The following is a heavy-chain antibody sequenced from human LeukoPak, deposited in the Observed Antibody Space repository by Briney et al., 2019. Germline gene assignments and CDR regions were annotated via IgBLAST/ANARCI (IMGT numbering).Heavy chain of an antibody. V-gene: IGHV3-21*01. D-gene: IGHD2-8*01. CDR1: GFTLSSYA. J-gene: IGHJ6*03. Sequence: GGSLRLSCAASGFTLSSYAMSWVRQAPGKGLEWVSSISSSSSYIYYADSVKGRFTISRDNAKNSLYLQMNSLRAEDTAVYYCARDRCSNGVGCYYYYMDVWGKGTTVTISS. CDR2: ISSSSSYI. CDR3: ARDRCSNGVGCYYYYMDV.